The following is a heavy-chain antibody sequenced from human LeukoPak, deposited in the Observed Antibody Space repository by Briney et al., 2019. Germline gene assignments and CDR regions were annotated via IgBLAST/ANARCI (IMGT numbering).Heavy chain of an antibody. J-gene: IGHJ4*02. Sequence: QPGGSLRLSCTVSGFSVSDNSMSWLRQAPGKGLEWVSFIYSGTTHYSDSVKGRFTISRDNSKNTLYLQMNSLRAEDTAVYYCARRAGAYSHPYDYWGQGTLVTVSS. CDR1: GFSVSDNS. V-gene: IGHV3-53*01. CDR2: IYSGTT. D-gene: IGHD4/OR15-4a*01. CDR3: ARRAGAYSHPYDY.